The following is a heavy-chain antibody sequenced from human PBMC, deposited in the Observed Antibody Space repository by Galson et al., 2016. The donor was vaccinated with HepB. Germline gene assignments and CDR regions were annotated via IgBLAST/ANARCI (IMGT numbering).Heavy chain of an antibody. CDR2: IIPMFGTA. J-gene: IGHJ5*02. D-gene: IGHD3-3*01. CDR3: AGRLRFLEWELVT. CDR1: GDTFSKYF. V-gene: IGHV1-69*13. Sequence: SVKVSCKASGDTFSKYFITWVRQAPGQGLEWMGGIIPMFGTAKYAQKFQGRVTITADESTSTVYMDVSRLRYEDKAVYYCAGRLRFLEWELVTWGQGILVSVSS.